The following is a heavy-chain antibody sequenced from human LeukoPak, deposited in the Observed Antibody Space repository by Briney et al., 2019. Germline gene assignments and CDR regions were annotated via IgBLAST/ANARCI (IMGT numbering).Heavy chain of an antibody. CDR1: GFTFRLYA. CDR3: AKDSRAPATAIN. V-gene: IGHV3-23*01. CDR2: ISGSGDYI. J-gene: IGHJ4*02. Sequence: GGPLRLSCAVSGFTFRLYAMTWVRQAPGKGLEWVSTISGSGDYIYYADSVKGRFTISRDNSKNTLYLQMNSLRAEDTAVYYCAKDSRAPATAINWGQGTLVTVSS. D-gene: IGHD2-2*01.